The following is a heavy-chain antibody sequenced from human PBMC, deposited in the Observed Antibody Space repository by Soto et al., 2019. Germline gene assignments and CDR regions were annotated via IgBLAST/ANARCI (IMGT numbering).Heavy chain of an antibody. D-gene: IGHD3-10*01. Sequence: KPSETLSLTCGFYGVSFRNYYWIWVRQPPGKGLEWIGEVNHSGEATYNPSLQSRITISLDTSNNQFSLKMTSVTAADTAMYFCTQAERFTRSWFEAWGQGTKVNVSS. V-gene: IGHV4-34*01. CDR2: VNHSGEA. CDR1: GVSFRNYY. J-gene: IGHJ5*02. CDR3: TQAERFTRSWFEA.